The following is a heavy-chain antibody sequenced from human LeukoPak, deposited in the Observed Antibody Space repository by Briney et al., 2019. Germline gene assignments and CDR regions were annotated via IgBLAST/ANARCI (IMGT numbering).Heavy chain of an antibody. J-gene: IGHJ6*02. V-gene: IGHV4-34*01. CDR3: ARASSNYDFWSGYHTGPMDV. CDR1: GGSFSGYY. Sequence: SETLSLTCAVYGGSFSGYYWSWIRQPPGKGLEWIGEINHSGSTNYNPSLKSRVTISVDTSKNQFSLKLSSVTAADTAVYYCARASSNYDFWSGYHTGPMDVWGQGTTVTVSS. D-gene: IGHD3-3*01. CDR2: INHSGST.